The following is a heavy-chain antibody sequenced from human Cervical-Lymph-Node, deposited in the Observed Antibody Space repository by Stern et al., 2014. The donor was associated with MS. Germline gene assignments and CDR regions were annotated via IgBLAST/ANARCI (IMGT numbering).Heavy chain of an antibody. D-gene: IGHD3-3*01. CDR2: IYWDDDT. CDR1: GFSFTSSRMG. CDR3: ARTDYSLLSGYSHFDY. Sequence: QITLKESGPTLVKPTQTLTLTCTFSGFSFTSSRMGVGWIRQPPGKALEWLALIYWDDDTRSSPSLKCWIHITQDNFKSQVVLMLTNMAPEDTGTYYCARTDYSLLSGYSHFDYCGQGAPVTVSS. J-gene: IGHJ4*02. V-gene: IGHV2-5*02.